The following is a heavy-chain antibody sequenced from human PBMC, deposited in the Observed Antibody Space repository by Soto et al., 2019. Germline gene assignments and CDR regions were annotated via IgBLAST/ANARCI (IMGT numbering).Heavy chain of an antibody. J-gene: IGHJ4*02. Sequence: ASVKVSCKASGYTFTSYGISWVRQAPGQGLEWMGWISAYNGNTNYAQKLQGRVTMTTDTSTSTAYMELRSLRSDDTAVYYCARDSKTTSDFWSGYSSFDDWGQGTLVTV. CDR2: ISAYNGNT. CDR3: ARDSKTTSDFWSGYSSFDD. CDR1: GYTFTSYG. D-gene: IGHD3-3*01. V-gene: IGHV1-18*01.